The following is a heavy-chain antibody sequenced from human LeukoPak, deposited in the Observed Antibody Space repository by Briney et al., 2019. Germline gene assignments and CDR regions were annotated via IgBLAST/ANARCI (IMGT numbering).Heavy chain of an antibody. CDR3: ARGRGVVVPAAIRRPNWFDP. V-gene: IGHV4-34*01. J-gene: IGHJ5*02. CDR2: INHSGST. CDR1: GGSFSGYY. D-gene: IGHD2-2*01. Sequence: SETLSLTCAVYGGSFSGYYWSWLRQPPGKGLEWIGEINHSGSTNYNPSLKSRVTISVDTSKNQFSLKLSSVTAADTAVYYCARGRGVVVPAAIRRPNWFDPWGQGTLVTVSS.